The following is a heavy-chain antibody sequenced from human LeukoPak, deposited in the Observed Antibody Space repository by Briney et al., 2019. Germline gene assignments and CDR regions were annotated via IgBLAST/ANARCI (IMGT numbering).Heavy chain of an antibody. CDR1: GFTXSSYX. CDR2: ISSSSSTI. J-gene: IGHJ5*02. V-gene: IGHV3-48*01. D-gene: IGHD2-2*01. Sequence: SGFTXSSYXXNXVRXAPGXXXEWVSYISSSSSTIYYADSVKGRFTISRDNAKNSLYLQMNSLIAEDTAVYYCARDIVVVPAAPPWGQGTLVTVSS. CDR3: ARDIVVVPAAPP.